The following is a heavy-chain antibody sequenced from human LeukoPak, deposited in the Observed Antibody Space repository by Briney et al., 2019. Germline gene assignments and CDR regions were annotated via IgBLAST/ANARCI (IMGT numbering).Heavy chain of an antibody. CDR1: GGTFSSYA. CDR3: ARDIWARTYYYDSSGDY. J-gene: IGHJ4*02. D-gene: IGHD3-22*01. CDR2: IIPIFGTA. Sequence: ASVKVSCKASGGTFSSYAISWVRQAPGQGLERMGGIIPIFGTANYAQKFQGRVTITTDESTSTAYMELRSLRSEDTAVYYCARDIWARTYYYDSSGDYWGQGTLVTVSS. V-gene: IGHV1-69*05.